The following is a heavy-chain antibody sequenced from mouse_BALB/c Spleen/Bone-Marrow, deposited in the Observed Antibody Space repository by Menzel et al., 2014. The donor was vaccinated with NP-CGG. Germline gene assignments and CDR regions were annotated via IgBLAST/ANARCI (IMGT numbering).Heavy chain of an antibody. D-gene: IGHD1-1*01. CDR3: AAYFYCSSRFAY. CDR1: GFNIKDSS. V-gene: IGHV14-3*02. J-gene: IGHJ3*01. Sequence: VQLKESGAELVKPGASVKLSCTASGFNIKDSSMHWVKQRPEQGLEWIGRIDPANGNTKYDPKFQGMATITADTSSNTAYLQLSILTSEYTAVYYFAAYFYCSSRFAYWGQGTLVTVSA. CDR2: IDPANGNT.